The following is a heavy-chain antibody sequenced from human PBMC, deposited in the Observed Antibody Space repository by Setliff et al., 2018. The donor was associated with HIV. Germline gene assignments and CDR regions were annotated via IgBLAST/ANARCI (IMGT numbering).Heavy chain of an antibody. Sequence: ASVKVSCKASGYTFTSYAMHWVRQAPGQRLEWMGWINAGNGNTKYSQKFQGRVTITRDTSARTAYMELSSLRSEDTAVYYCARLARGLPAFDIWGQGTMVTVSS. V-gene: IGHV1-3*01. CDR2: INAGNGNT. D-gene: IGHD3-3*02. CDR3: ARLARGLPAFDI. J-gene: IGHJ3*02. CDR1: GYTFTSYA.